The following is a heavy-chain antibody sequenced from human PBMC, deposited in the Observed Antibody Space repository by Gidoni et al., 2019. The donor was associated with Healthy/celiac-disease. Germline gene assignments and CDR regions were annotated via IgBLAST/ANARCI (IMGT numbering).Heavy chain of an antibody. CDR2: IWDDGSNK. V-gene: IGHV3-33*01. CDR3: ARDHSNNWRPPYYYYYCMDV. J-gene: IGHJ6*02. Sequence: QVQLVESGGGVVQPGRSLRLSCEASGLDLSSYGMHWVRQAPGQGLAWVAVIWDDGSNKYFADSVKGRFTISRDNSKNTLYLQMNSLRAEDTAVYYCARDHSNNWRPPYYYYYCMDVWGQGTTVTVSS. CDR1: GLDLSSYG. D-gene: IGHD1-20*01.